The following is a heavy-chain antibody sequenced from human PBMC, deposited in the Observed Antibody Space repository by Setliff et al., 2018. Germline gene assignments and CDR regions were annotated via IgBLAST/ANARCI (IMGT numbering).Heavy chain of an antibody. V-gene: IGHV1-3*04. CDR2: INTDNGNT. CDR1: GYTFTKNA. J-gene: IGHJ5*02. CDR3: ARGSRPLWGA. Sequence: ASVKVSCKASGYTFTKNAIHWLRQAPGQRPEWMGWINTDNGNTRYSQNFQDRVTITRDTSATTAFVKLSSLRSDDTAVYFCARGSRPLWGAWGQGTLVTVSS. D-gene: IGHD5-18*01.